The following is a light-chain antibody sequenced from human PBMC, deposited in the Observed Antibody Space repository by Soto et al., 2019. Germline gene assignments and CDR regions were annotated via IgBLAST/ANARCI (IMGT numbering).Light chain of an antibody. Sequence: QSALTQPASVSGSLGQSITLSCTGSGGDIGAYNYVSWYQQHPGKAPKLIVYGVTHRPSGVSSRFSASKSAYTASLTISALQAEDEADYYCSSYTSRSTLVFGTGTKLTVL. CDR2: GVT. V-gene: IGLV2-14*01. CDR3: SSYTSRSTLV. CDR1: GGDIGAYNY. J-gene: IGLJ1*01.